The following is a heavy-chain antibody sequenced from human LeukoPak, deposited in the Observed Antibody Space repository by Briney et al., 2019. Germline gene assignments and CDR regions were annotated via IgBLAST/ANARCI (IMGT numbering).Heavy chain of an antibody. J-gene: IGHJ4*02. D-gene: IGHD6-13*01. CDR1: GGSFSGYY. CDR2: INHSGST. V-gene: IGHV4-34*01. CDR3: ARRVSSWSMYYFDY. Sequence: SETLSLTCAVYGGSFSGYYWSWIRQPPGKGLEWIGEINHSGSTNYNPSLKSRVTISVDTSKNQFSLKLSSMTAADTAVYYCARRVSSWSMYYFDYWGQGTLVTVSS.